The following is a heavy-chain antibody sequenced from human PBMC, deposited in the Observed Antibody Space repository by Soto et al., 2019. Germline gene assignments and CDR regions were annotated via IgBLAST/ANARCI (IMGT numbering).Heavy chain of an antibody. J-gene: IGHJ5*02. CDR1: GFTFSSSA. V-gene: IGHV3-23*01. CDR2: TRTSGV. CDR3: AKLTSS. Sequence: GGSLRLSCAASGFTFSSSAMSWVRQAPGKGLEWVSNTRTSGVYYTDSVKGRFTISRDNSKNTLYLQMNSLRVEDTAIYYCAKLTSSWGQGALVTVSS.